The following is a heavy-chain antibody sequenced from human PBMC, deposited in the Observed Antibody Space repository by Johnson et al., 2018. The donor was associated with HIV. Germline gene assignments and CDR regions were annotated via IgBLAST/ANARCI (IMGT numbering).Heavy chain of an antibody. CDR2: ISWNSGFI. Sequence: VESGGGLVQPGRSLRLSCAASGFTFDDYAMHWVRQAPGKGLEWVSGISWNSGFIGYADSVKGRFTISRDNSKNTLYLQMNSLRPEDTSVYYCAKDRYGGSYPDAFDIWGQGTMVTVSS. J-gene: IGHJ3*02. CDR3: AKDRYGGSYPDAFDI. CDR1: GFTFDDYA. V-gene: IGHV3-9*01. D-gene: IGHD1-26*01.